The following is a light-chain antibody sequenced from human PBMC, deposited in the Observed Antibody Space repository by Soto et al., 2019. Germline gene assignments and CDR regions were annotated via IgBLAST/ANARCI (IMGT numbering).Light chain of an antibody. Sequence: EIVMTQPPATLSVSPGEGATLSCRASQSVSSKLAWYQQKPGQAPRLLIYGASTRATGIPARFSGSGSGTEFTLIISSLQSEDSAVYYCQQYNNWPLTFGGGTKVDIK. CDR3: QQYNNWPLT. CDR2: GAS. CDR1: QSVSSK. V-gene: IGKV3-15*01. J-gene: IGKJ4*01.